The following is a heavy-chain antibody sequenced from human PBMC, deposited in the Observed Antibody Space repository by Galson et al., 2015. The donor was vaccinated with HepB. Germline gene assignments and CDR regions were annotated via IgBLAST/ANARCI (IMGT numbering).Heavy chain of an antibody. J-gene: IGHJ4*02. V-gene: IGHV5-51*03. Sequence: QSGAEVKKPGESLKISCKGSGYSFTSYWIGWVRQMPGKGLEWMGIIYPGDSDTRYSPSFQGQVTISADKSISTAYLQWSSLKASDTAMYYCARAAYDYVWGSYRRYYFDYWGQGTLVTVSS. CDR2: IYPGDSDT. CDR3: ARAAYDYVWGSYRRYYFDY. CDR1: GYSFTSYW. D-gene: IGHD3-16*02.